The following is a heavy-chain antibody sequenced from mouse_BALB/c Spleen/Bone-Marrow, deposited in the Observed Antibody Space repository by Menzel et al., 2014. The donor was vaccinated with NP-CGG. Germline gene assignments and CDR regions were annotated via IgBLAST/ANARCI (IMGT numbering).Heavy chain of an antibody. D-gene: IGHD1-1*01. CDR1: GSTFSSYA. Sequence: EVKVVESGGGLVKPGGSLKLSCAASGSTFSSYAMSWVRQSPEKRLEWVAEISSGGNYTYYPDTVTGRFTISRDNAKNILYLEMSSLRSDDTAMYYCVRAYGSSYAMDYWGQGTSVTVSS. J-gene: IGHJ4*01. CDR2: ISSGGNYT. CDR3: VRAYGSSYAMDY. V-gene: IGHV5-9-4*01.